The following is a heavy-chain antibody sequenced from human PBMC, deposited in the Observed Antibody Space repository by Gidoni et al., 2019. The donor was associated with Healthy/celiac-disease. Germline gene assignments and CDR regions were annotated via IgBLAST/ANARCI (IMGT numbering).Heavy chain of an antibody. CDR2: INHSGST. V-gene: IGHV4-34*01. J-gene: IGHJ4*02. CDR1: GGSFSGYY. Sequence: QVQLQQWGAVLLKPSETLSLTCAVYGGSFSGYYWSWIRQPPGKGLEWIGEINHSGSTNYNPSLKSRVTISVDTSKNQFSLKLSSVTAADTAVYYCARGRGLWFGELYPWGQGTLVTVSS. D-gene: IGHD3-10*01. CDR3: ARGRGLWFGELYP.